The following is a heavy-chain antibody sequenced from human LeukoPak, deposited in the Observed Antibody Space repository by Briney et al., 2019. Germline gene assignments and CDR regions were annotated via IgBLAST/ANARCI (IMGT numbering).Heavy chain of an antibody. Sequence: ASVKVSCKASGYTFTSYGISWVRQAPGQGLEWMGWISAYNGNTNYAQKLQGRVTMTTDTSTSTAYTELRSLRSDDTAVYYCARLVGGRYSYGRGYFDYWGQGTLVTVSS. CDR3: ARLVGGRYSYGRGYFDY. J-gene: IGHJ4*02. CDR1: GYTFTSYG. D-gene: IGHD5-18*01. V-gene: IGHV1-18*01. CDR2: ISAYNGNT.